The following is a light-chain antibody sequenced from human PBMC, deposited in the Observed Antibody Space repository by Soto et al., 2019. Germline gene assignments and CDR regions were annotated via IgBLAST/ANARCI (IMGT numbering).Light chain of an antibody. CDR1: SSDVGSYNL. J-gene: IGLJ3*02. Sequence: QSVLTQSASVSGSPGQSITISCTGTSSDVGSYNLVSWYQQHPGKAPKLMIYEVSKRPSGVSNRFSGSKSGNTASLTISGLQAEDEADYYCCSYAGSRTWVFGGGTKVTVL. CDR3: CSYAGSRTWV. V-gene: IGLV2-23*02. CDR2: EVS.